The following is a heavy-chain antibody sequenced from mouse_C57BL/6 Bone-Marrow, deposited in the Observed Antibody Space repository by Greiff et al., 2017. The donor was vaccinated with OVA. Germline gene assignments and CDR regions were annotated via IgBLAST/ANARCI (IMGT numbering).Heavy chain of an antibody. CDR3: VRHCYGSFYAMDY. Sequence: EVMLVESGGGLVQPKGSLKLSCAASGFSFNTYAMNWVRQAPGKGLEWVARIRSKSNNYATYYADSVKDRFTISRDDSESMLYLQMNNLKTEDTAMYYCVRHCYGSFYAMDYWGQGTSVTVSS. CDR2: IRSKSNNYAT. V-gene: IGHV10-1*01. CDR1: GFSFNTYA. J-gene: IGHJ4*01. D-gene: IGHD1-1*01.